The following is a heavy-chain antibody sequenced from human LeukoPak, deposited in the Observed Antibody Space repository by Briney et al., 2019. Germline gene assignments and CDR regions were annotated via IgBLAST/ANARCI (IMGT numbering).Heavy chain of an antibody. CDR2: IYYSGST. CDR1: GGSISSGGYY. Sequence: SETLSLTCTVPGGSISSGGYYWSWIRQHPGKGLEWIGYIYYSGSTYYNPSLKSRVTISVDTSKNQFSLKLSSVTAADTAVYYCARDLAVEYSSFHDAFDIWGQGTMVTVSS. V-gene: IGHV4-31*03. J-gene: IGHJ3*02. CDR3: ARDLAVEYSSFHDAFDI. D-gene: IGHD6-6*01.